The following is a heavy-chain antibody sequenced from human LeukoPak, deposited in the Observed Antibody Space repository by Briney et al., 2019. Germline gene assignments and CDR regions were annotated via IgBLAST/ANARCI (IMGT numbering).Heavy chain of an antibody. Sequence: PGGSLRLSCAASGFTFSNAWMNWVRQAPGKGLEWVSSISSSSSYIYYADSVKGRFTISRDNAKNSLYLQMNSLRAEDTAVYYCARGYYYDSSGYSDYWGQGTLVTVSS. CDR1: GFTFSNAW. D-gene: IGHD3-22*01. J-gene: IGHJ4*02. CDR2: ISSSSSYI. V-gene: IGHV3-21*01. CDR3: ARGYYYDSSGYSDY.